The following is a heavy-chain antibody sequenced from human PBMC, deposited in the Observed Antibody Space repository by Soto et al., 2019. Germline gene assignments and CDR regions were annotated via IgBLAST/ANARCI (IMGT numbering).Heavy chain of an antibody. J-gene: IGHJ4*02. V-gene: IGHV3-23*01. D-gene: IGHD3-22*01. CDR2: ISGSGGST. Sequence: GVLRLSCAASGFTFNSYAMSWVRQAPGKGLEWVSAISGSGGSTYYADSVKGRFTISRDNSKNTLYLQMNSLRAEDTAVYYCAKDRMPQYYYDSSGYYTFDYWGQGTLVTVSS. CDR1: GFTFNSYA. CDR3: AKDRMPQYYYDSSGYYTFDY.